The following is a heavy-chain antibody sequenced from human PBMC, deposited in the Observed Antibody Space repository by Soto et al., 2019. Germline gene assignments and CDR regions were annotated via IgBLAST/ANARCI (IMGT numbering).Heavy chain of an antibody. CDR1: GFTFRGSA. Sequence: EVQLVESGGGLVQPGESLKLSCAASGFTFRGSAMHWVRQASGKGLEWVGRIRTKANSYATAYAASVQGRFTISRDDSKSTAYLQMNSLKTEDTAVHYCTGSLLAYCSGGKCHTDYYYYGMDVWGQGTAVTVSS. CDR3: TGSLLAYCSGGKCHTDYYYYGMDV. CDR2: IRTKANSYAT. V-gene: IGHV3-73*02. J-gene: IGHJ6*02. D-gene: IGHD2-15*01.